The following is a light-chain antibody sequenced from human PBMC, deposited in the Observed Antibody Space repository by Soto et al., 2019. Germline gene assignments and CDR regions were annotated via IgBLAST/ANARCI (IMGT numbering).Light chain of an antibody. CDR3: MQATQFPYT. J-gene: IGKJ2*01. CDR1: QSLVHSDGNMY. Sequence: DIVMTQTPLSSPVTLGQPASISCRSSQSLVHSDGNMYLSWLQLRPGQPPRLLLYKISNRFSGVPDRFSGSGAVTDFTLKISRVEAEDVGVYYCMQATQFPYTFGQGTKLEIK. V-gene: IGKV2-24*01. CDR2: KIS.